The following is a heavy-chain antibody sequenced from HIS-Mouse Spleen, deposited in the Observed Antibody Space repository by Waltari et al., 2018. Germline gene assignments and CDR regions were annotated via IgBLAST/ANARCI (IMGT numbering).Heavy chain of an antibody. V-gene: IGHV4-39*07. Sequence: QLQLQESGPGLVKPSETLSLTCTVSGGSISSSSYYWGWIRQPPGKGLEWIGSIDYSGGTYTNPPLKSRVTISVETSKNQFSLKLSSVTAADTAVYYCAREIPYSSSWYDWYFDLWGRGTLVTVSS. J-gene: IGHJ2*01. CDR1: GGSISSSSYY. D-gene: IGHD6-13*01. CDR3: AREIPYSSSWYDWYFDL. CDR2: IDYSGGT.